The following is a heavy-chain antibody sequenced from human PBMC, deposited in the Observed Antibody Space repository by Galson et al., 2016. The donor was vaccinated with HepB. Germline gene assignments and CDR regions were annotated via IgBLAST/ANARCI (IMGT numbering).Heavy chain of an antibody. CDR1: GFTFSSYG. D-gene: IGHD2-8*02. J-gene: IGHJ5*02. CDR2: IYYSGES. CDR3: ARESATTGWFDP. V-gene: IGHV4-39*07. Sequence: LRLSCAASGFTFSSYGMHWVRQPPGKGLEWIGSIYYSGESYYNPSLRSRVTISVDTSKNQFSLNMNSVTAADTAVYYCARESATTGWFDPWGQGTLVTVSS.